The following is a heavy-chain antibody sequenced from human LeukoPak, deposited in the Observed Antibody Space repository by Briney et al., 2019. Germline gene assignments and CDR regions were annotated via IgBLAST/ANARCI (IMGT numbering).Heavy chain of an antibody. CDR3: ARGLRMYYYYYYMDV. J-gene: IGHJ6*03. V-gene: IGHV3-21*01. Sequence: GGSLRLSCAASGFTFSSYSMNWVRQAPGKGLEWVSSIRSSSSYIYYADSVKGRFTISRDNAKNSLYLQMNSLRAEDTAVYYCARGLRMYYYYYYMDVWGKGTTVAVSS. D-gene: IGHD2-8*01. CDR2: IRSSSSYI. CDR1: GFTFSSYS.